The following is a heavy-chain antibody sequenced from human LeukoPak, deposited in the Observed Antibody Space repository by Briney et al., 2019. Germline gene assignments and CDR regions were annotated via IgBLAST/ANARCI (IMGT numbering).Heavy chain of an antibody. Sequence: GGSLRLSCAASGFTFSNFGMHWVRQAPGKGLEWVAVIWYDGSNKYYADSVKGRFTISRDNFENTVHLQMNSLRAEDTAVYYCASAIRYCSGGSCPDFDYWGQGTLVTVSS. J-gene: IGHJ4*02. D-gene: IGHD2-15*01. V-gene: IGHV3-33*01. CDR1: GFTFSNFG. CDR3: ASAIRYCSGGSCPDFDY. CDR2: IWYDGSNK.